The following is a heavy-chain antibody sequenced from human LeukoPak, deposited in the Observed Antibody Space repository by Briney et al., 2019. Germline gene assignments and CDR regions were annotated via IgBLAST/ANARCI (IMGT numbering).Heavy chain of an antibody. CDR1: GGTFSSYA. CDR2: IIPIFGTA. J-gene: IGHJ6*03. D-gene: IGHD4-11*01. Sequence: SVKVSCKASGGTFSSYAISWVRQAPGQGLEWMGGIIPIFGTANYAQKFQGRVTITADKSTSTAYMELSSLRSEDTAVYYCASLRQYGDQYYYYMDVWGKGTTVTVSS. V-gene: IGHV1-69*06. CDR3: ASLRQYGDQYYYYMDV.